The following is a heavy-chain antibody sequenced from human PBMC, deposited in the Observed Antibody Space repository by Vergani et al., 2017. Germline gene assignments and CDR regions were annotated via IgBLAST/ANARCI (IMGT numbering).Heavy chain of an antibody. CDR3: ASLSRGVXKRYCSGGSCYRTNWFDP. V-gene: IGHV4-34*01. CDR2: INHSGST. J-gene: IGHJ5*02. Sequence: QVQLQQWGAGLLKPSETLSLTCAVYGGSFSGYYWSWIRQPPGKGLEWIGEINHSGSTNYNPSLKSRVTISVDTSKNQFSLKLSSVTAADTAVYYCASLSRGVXKRYCSGGSCYRTNWFDPWGQGTLVTVSS. CDR1: GGSFSGYY. D-gene: IGHD2-15*01.